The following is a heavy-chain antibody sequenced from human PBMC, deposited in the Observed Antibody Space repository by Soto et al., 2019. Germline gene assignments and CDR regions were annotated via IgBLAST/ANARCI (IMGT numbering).Heavy chain of an antibody. D-gene: IGHD5-18*01. CDR2: LSYLGVHT. CDR3: AKVHCLTYSCGCHDAFDI. CDR1: GFSFSSYS. V-gene: IGHV3-30*18. J-gene: IGHJ3*02. Sequence: QVQLVESGGGVVQPGRSLRLSCAASGFSFSSYSMHCVRHAPGKGLAWVASLSYLGVHTLHADSVKGRFIISRDNSKNARYMQMNRLRAEDTAVYYCAKVHCLTYSCGCHDAFDIWGQETMVTVSS.